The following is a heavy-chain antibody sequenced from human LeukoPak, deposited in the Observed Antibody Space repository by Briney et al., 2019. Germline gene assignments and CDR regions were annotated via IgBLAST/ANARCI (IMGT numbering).Heavy chain of an antibody. J-gene: IGHJ6*02. CDR1: GYTFTGYY. CDR2: INPNSGGT. D-gene: IGHD3-9*01. V-gene: IGHV1-2*02. CDR3: ARDPSDILTGYNWRRYYYGMDV. Sequence: ASVKVSCKASGYTFTGYYMHWVRQAPGQGLEWMGWINPNSGGTNYAQKFQGRVTMTRDTSISTAYMELSRLRSDDTAVYYCARDPSDILTGYNWRRYYYGMDVWGQGTTVTVSS.